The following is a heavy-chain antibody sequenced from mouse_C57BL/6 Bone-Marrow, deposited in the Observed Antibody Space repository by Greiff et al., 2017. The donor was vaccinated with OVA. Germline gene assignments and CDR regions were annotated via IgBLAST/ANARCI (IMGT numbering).Heavy chain of an antibody. J-gene: IGHJ2*01. CDR2: IDPNSGGT. D-gene: IGHD1-1*01. Sequence: KQSCKASGYTFTSYWMHWVKQRPGRGLEWIGRIDPNSGGTKYNEKFKSKATLTVDKPSSTAYMQLSSLTSEDSAVYYCARDYYGSRGYFDYWCQGTTLTVSS. CDR1: GYTFTSYW. V-gene: IGHV1-72*01. CDR3: ARDYYGSRGYFDY.